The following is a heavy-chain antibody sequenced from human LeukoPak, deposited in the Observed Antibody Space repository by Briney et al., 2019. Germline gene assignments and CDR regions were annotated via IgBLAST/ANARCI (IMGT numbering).Heavy chain of an antibody. CDR3: ARDSGGDGYTDYYYMDV. V-gene: IGHV4-61*02. CDR2: IYTSGST. Sequence: SETLSLTCTVSGGSISRGSYYWSWIRQPAGKGLEWIGRIYTSGSTNYNPSLKSRVTISVDTSKNQFPLNLTSVTAADTAVYYCARDSGGDGYTDYYYMDVWGKGTSVTVPS. D-gene: IGHD5-24*01. J-gene: IGHJ6*03. CDR1: GGSISRGSYY.